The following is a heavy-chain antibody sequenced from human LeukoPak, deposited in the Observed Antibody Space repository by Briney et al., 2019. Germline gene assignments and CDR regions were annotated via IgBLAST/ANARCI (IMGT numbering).Heavy chain of an antibody. J-gene: IGHJ4*02. D-gene: IGHD6-13*01. V-gene: IGHV4-34*01. CDR2: INHSGST. Sequence: PSETLSLTCAVHGGSFSGYYWSWIRQPPGKGLEWIGEINHSGSTNYNPSLKSRVTISVDTSKNQFSLKLSSVTAADTAVYYCARGQGSWYGYYFDYWGQGTLVTVSS. CDR3: ARGQGSWYGYYFDY. CDR1: GGSFSGYY.